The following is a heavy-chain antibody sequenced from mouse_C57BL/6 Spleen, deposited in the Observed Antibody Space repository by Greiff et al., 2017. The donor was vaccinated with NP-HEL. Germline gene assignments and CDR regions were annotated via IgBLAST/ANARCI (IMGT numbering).Heavy chain of an antibody. V-gene: IGHV1-64*01. CDR2: IHPNSGST. D-gene: IGHD2-1*01. CDR3: APSGIYYGNLYYFDY. CDR1: GYTFTSYW. Sequence: QVQLQQPGAELVKPGASVKLSCKASGYTFTSYWMHWVKQRPGQGLEWIGMIHPNSGSTNYNEKFKSKATLTVDKSSSTAYMQLSSLTSEDSAVYYCAPSGIYYGNLYYFDYWGQGTTLTVSS. J-gene: IGHJ2*01.